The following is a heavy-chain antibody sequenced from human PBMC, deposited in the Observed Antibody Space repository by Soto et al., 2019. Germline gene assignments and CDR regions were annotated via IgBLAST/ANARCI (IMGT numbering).Heavy chain of an antibody. D-gene: IGHD3-22*01. Sequence: QVQLVQSGAEVRKPGSSVKVSCKASGGTFSGYTISWVRQAPGQGLEWMGRIIPILGIANYAQKFQGRVTITADKSTSTAYMELSSLRSEDTAVYYCASPGLGYYDSSAYFDYWGQGTLVTVSS. CDR1: GGTFSGYT. J-gene: IGHJ4*02. CDR3: ASPGLGYYDSSAYFDY. V-gene: IGHV1-69*02. CDR2: IIPILGIA.